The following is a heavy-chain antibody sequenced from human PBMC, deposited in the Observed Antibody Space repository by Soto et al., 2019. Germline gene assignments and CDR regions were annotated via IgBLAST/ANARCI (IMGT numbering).Heavy chain of an antibody. CDR3: ATLDSSGWYPADY. CDR2: IKQDGSEK. D-gene: IGHD6-19*01. CDR1: GFTFSSYW. Sequence: GGSLRLSCAASGFTFSSYWMSWVRQAPGKGLAWVANIKQDGSEKYYVDAVKGRFTISRDNAKNSLYLQMNSLRAEDTAVYYCATLDSSGWYPADYWGQGTLVTVSS. V-gene: IGHV3-7*01. J-gene: IGHJ4*02.